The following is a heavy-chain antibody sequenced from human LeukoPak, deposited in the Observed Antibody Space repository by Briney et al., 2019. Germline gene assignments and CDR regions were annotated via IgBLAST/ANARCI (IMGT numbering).Heavy chain of an antibody. CDR2: INPSGGST. D-gene: IGHD2-21*02. CDR1: GYTFTSYY. Sequence: GASMKVSCKASGYTFTSYYMHWVRQAPGQGLEWMGIINPSGGSTSYAQKFQGRVTMTRDMSTSTVYMELSSLRSEDTAVYCCARDPDCGGDCFASGMDVWGQGTTVTVSS. J-gene: IGHJ6*02. V-gene: IGHV1-46*01. CDR3: ARDPDCGGDCFASGMDV.